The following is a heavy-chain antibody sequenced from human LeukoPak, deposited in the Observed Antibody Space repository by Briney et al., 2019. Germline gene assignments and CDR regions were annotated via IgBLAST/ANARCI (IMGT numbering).Heavy chain of an antibody. Sequence: GGSLRLSCAASGFTFSSYWMSWVRQAPGKGLEWVANIKQDGSEKYYVDSVKGRFTISRDNAKNSLYLQMNSLRAEDTAVYYCARDRFEDDYVWGSYPLARDNWFDPWGQGTLVTVSS. CDR3: ARDRFEDDYVWGSYPLARDNWFDP. CDR2: IKQDGSEK. D-gene: IGHD3-16*02. J-gene: IGHJ5*02. V-gene: IGHV3-7*01. CDR1: GFTFSSYW.